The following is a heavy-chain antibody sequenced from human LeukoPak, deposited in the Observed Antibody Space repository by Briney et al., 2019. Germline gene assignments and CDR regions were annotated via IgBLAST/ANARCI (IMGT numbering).Heavy chain of an antibody. CDR3: ARGYNYANDFDS. CDR1: GFTFSNYW. J-gene: IGHJ4*02. D-gene: IGHD5-24*01. V-gene: IGHV3-74*01. Sequence: GGSLRLSCVASGFTFSNYWMHWVRQAPGKGLVWVSRITSDGTATTYADSVKGRFTISRDNAKNTLYLQMNSLRVEDTALYYCARGYNYANDFDSWGQGTLVTVSS. CDR2: ITSDGTAT.